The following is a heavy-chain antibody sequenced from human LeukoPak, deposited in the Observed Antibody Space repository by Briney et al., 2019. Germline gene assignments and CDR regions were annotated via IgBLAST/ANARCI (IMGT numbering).Heavy chain of an antibody. V-gene: IGHV3-21*01. D-gene: IGHD3-3*01. CDR3: ARGRSPRFLEWVPDH. J-gene: IGHJ4*02. CDR2: ISSSGSYI. CDR1: GFTFSSYS. Sequence: PGGSLRLSCAASGFTFSSYSMNWVRQAPGKGLEWVSSISSSGSYIYYADSVKGRFTISRDNAKNSLYLQMNSLRAEDTAVYYCARGRSPRFLEWVPDHWGQGTLVTVSS.